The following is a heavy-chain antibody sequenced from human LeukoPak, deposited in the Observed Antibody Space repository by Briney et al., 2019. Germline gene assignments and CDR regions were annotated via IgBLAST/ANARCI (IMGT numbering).Heavy chain of an antibody. V-gene: IGHV1-18*01. CDR1: GYTFTSYG. CDR2: ISAYNGNT. CDR3: ARDGLYCTNGVCSSDI. Sequence: ASVKVSCKASGYTFTSYGVSWVRQAPGQGLEWMGWISAYNGNTNYAQKLQGRVTMTTDTSTSTAYMELRSLRSDDTAVYYCARDGLYCTNGVCSSDIWGQGTLVTVSS. J-gene: IGHJ3*02. D-gene: IGHD2-8*01.